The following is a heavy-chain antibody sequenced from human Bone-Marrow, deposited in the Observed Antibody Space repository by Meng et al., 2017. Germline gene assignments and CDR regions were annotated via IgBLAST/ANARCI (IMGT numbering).Heavy chain of an antibody. CDR2: IKSKTDGGTT. V-gene: IGHV3-15*01. Sequence: GESLKISCAASGFTFSNAWMSWVRQAPGKGLEWVGRIKSKTDGGTTDYAAPVKGRFTISRDDSKNTLYLQMNSLKTEDTAVYYCTTVTMYYDILTGYYSGLGAFDIWGQGTMVTVS. CDR3: TTVTMYYDILTGYYSGLGAFDI. CDR1: GFTFSNAW. J-gene: IGHJ3*02. D-gene: IGHD3-9*01.